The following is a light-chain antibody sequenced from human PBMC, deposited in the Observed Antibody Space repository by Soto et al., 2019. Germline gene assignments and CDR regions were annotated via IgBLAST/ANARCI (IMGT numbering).Light chain of an antibody. CDR2: AAS. Sequence: DIQMTQSPSSLFASVGDRVTITCRASQSISSYLNWYQQKPGNAPKLLIYAASSLQSGVPSRFSGSGSGTDFTLTISSLQPGDFAIYYCQQSYSTPFTFGGGTKVDIK. CDR3: QQSYSTPFT. J-gene: IGKJ4*01. V-gene: IGKV1-39*01. CDR1: QSISSY.